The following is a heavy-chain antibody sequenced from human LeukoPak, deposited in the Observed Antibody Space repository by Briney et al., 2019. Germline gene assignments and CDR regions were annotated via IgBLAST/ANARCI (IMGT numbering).Heavy chain of an antibody. J-gene: IGHJ5*02. V-gene: IGHV3-23*01. CDR2: ISGSGGST. D-gene: IGHD6-13*01. Sequence: GGSLRLSCAASGFTFSSYAMSWVRQAPGKGLEWVSAISGSGGSTYYADSVKGRFTISRDNSKNTLYLQMNSLRAEDTAVYYCAKARVSIAAAGTEWFDPWGQGTLVTVS. CDR1: GFTFSSYA. CDR3: AKARVSIAAAGTEWFDP.